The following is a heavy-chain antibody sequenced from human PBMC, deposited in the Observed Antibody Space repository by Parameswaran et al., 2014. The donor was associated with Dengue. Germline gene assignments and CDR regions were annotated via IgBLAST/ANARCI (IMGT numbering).Heavy chain of an antibody. V-gene: IGHV3-30*04. CDR3: ARGFYSDSSGHYMYGFDI. D-gene: IGHD3-22*01. J-gene: IGHJ3*02. CDR2: ISYVESDK. Sequence: WIRQPQEGLEWVAVISYVESDKYYADSVQDRFTISRDNSKNTLYLQMNSLRTEDTAVYYCARGFYSDSSGHYMYGFDIWGQGTMVTVSS.